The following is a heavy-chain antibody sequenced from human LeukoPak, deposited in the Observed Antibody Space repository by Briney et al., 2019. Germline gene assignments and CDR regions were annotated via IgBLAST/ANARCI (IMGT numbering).Heavy chain of an antibody. D-gene: IGHD2-21*02. CDR1: GYTFTNYH. CDR2: INPDTGDK. Sequence: GASVKVSCKASGYTFTNYHINWVRQAAGQGGEWMTWINPDTGDKGYARKFQDRVTITTDNSISTAYMELSSLSSEDTAVYFCARTTSMTASGYDYWGQGTLVTVSS. V-gene: IGHV1-8*03. J-gene: IGHJ4*02. CDR3: ARTTSMTASGYDY.